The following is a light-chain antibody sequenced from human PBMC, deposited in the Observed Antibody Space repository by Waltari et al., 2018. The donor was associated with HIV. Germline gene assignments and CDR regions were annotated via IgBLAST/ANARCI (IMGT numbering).Light chain of an antibody. CDR2: GAS. CDR3: QQCGNSPWT. Sequence: IVLTQTPGTLPVSPGERATLSCRASQSVRSTSLAWYQQKPGRAPRLLSYGASRRATGFPDRFSGSGSGTDFTLTISRLEPEDFAVYYCQQCGNSPWTFGQGTKVEIK. J-gene: IGKJ1*01. V-gene: IGKV3-20*01. CDR1: QSVRSTS.